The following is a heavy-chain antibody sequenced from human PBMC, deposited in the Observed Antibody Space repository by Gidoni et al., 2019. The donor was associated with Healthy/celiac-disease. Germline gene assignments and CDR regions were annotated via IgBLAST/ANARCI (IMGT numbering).Heavy chain of an antibody. CDR2: ISYDGSNK. J-gene: IGHJ5*02. CDR3: ARDLKVVAANNWFDP. D-gene: IGHD2-15*01. CDR1: GFTFSSYA. Sequence: QVQLVESGGGVVQPGKSLRLSCAASGFTFSSYARHWVRQAPGKGLEWVAVISYDGSNKYYADSVKGRFTISRDNSKNTLYLQMNSLRAEDTAVYYCARDLKVVAANNWFDPWGQGTLVTVSS. V-gene: IGHV3-30-3*01.